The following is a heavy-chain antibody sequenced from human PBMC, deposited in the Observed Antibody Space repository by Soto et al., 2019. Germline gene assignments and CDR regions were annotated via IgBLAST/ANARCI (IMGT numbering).Heavy chain of an antibody. J-gene: IGHJ4*02. CDR3: ARDSKGDGYRFDY. CDR2: ISYDGSNK. Sequence: GGSLRLSCAASGFTFSSYAMHWVRQAPGKGLEWVAVISYDGSNKYYADSVKGRFTISRDNSKNTLYLQMNSLRAEDTAVYYCARDSKGDGYRFDYWGQGTLVTVSS. D-gene: IGHD5-12*01. V-gene: IGHV3-30-3*01. CDR1: GFTFSSYA.